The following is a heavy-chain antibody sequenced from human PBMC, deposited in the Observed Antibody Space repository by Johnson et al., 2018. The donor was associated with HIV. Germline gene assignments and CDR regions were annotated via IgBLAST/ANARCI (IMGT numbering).Heavy chain of an antibody. Sequence: VQLVESGGGLVQPGGSLRLSCAVSGFTVSSNYITWVRQAPGKGLEWISVIYSGGDTYYADSVTGRFTISRDDSKNTLYLQMNSLRAEDTAVYYCARGPRNPGLDFFDIWGQGTMVTVSS. CDR1: GFTVSSNY. D-gene: IGHD1-14*01. V-gene: IGHV3-66*01. J-gene: IGHJ3*02. CDR3: ARGPRNPGLDFFDI. CDR2: IYSGGDT.